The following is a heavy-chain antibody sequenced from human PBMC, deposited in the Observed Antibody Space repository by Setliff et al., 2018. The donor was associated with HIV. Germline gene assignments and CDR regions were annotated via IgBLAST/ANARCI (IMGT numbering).Heavy chain of an antibody. Sequence: ASVKVSCKASQRLVTHYHLHWVRQAPGQGREWIGRIDPQNAGTNFPQKFQRRVTMNWDRSTRTAYLALRSLTFDDAAVYYCARDHIGIDFGLFYYMDVWG. CDR1: QRLVTHYH. J-gene: IGHJ6*03. D-gene: IGHD3-3*01. CDR3: ARDHIGIDFGLFYYMDV. V-gene: IGHV1-2*06. CDR2: IDPQNAGT.